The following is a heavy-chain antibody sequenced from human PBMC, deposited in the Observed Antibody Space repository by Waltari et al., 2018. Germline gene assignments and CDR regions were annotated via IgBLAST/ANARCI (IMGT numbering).Heavy chain of an antibody. D-gene: IGHD4-17*01. J-gene: IGHJ1*01. CDR3: ATSLRISEYFQN. CDR2: VYYTGSP. CDR1: CGPIYTSY. Sequence: QVHLQESGPGLVKPSETLSPTCSVSGTSFVSCGPIYTSYLIWVRQSPGRGLAWIGYVYYTGSPNYNPSFKSRVTISVDTSTNYFALEMTSVTAADTAVYYCATSLRISEYFQNWGQGIAVTVSS. V-gene: IGHV4-61*03.